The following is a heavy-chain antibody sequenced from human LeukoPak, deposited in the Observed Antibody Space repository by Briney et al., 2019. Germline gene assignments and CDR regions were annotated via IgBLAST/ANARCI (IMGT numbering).Heavy chain of an antibody. CDR3: ARVVSSVCSGGSCYEEGFDP. V-gene: IGHV1-2*02. CDR1: GYTFTSYG. Sequence: HRASVKVSCKASGYTFTSYGISWVRQAPGQGLEWMGWINPNSGGTNYAQKFQGRATMTRDTSISTAYMELSRLRSDDTAVYYCARVVSSVCSGGSCYEEGFDPWGQGTLVTVSS. J-gene: IGHJ5*02. D-gene: IGHD2-15*01. CDR2: INPNSGGT.